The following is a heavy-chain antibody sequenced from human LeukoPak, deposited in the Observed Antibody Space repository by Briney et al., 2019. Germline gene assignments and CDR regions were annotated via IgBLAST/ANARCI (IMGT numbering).Heavy chain of an antibody. Sequence: SVKVSCKASGFTFTSSAMQWGRQARGQRLEWIGWIVVGSGNTNYAQKFQERVTITRDMSTSTAYMELSSLRSEDTAVYYCAAEWDYYYGMDVWGQGTTVTVSS. CDR1: GFTFTSSA. CDR3: AAEWDYYYGMDV. J-gene: IGHJ6*02. V-gene: IGHV1-58*02. CDR2: IVVGSGNT.